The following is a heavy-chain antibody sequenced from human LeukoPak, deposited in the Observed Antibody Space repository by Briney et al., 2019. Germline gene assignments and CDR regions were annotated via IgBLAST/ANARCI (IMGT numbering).Heavy chain of an antibody. V-gene: IGHV4-59*11. CDR2: IYYSGST. Sequence: SETLSLTCTVSGGSISSHYWGWIRQPPGKGLEWIGYIYYSGSTNYNPSLKSRVTISVDTSKNQFSLKLSSVTAADTAVYYCARVVVTGTTPRILYYYYYYMDVWGKGTTVTVSS. CDR1: GGSISSHY. D-gene: IGHD1-7*01. CDR3: ARVVVTGTTPRILYYYYYYMDV. J-gene: IGHJ6*03.